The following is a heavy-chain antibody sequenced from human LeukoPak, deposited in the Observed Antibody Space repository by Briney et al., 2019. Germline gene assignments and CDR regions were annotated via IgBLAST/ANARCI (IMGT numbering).Heavy chain of an antibody. CDR3: AKVPWVGTIT. Sequence: GGSLRLSCAASGFTLSDYAMNWVRQAPGEGLEWLSAVSGSDGHTFYADSVKGRFTLSRDNSKNTLYLQMNNLRADDTAIYYCAKVPWVGTITWGQGTLVIVSS. CDR1: GFTLSDYA. D-gene: IGHD1-26*01. V-gene: IGHV3-23*01. CDR2: VSGSDGHT. J-gene: IGHJ4*02.